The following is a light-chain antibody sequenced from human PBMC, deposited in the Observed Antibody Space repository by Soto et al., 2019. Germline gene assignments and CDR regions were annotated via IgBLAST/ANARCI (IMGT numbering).Light chain of an antibody. CDR3: QQSYSTPYT. J-gene: IGKJ2*01. V-gene: IGKV1-39*01. Sequence: DIQMTQSPSSLSASVGDRVTITCRASQSISSYLNWYQQKPGKAPKLLIYAASSLQSGVPSRFSGSGSGTDFTLTISSLQPEDFETYYCQQSYSTPYTFGQGTKLEIQ. CDR2: AAS. CDR1: QSISSY.